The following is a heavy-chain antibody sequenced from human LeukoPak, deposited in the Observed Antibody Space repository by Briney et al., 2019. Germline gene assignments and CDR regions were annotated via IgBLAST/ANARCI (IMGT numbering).Heavy chain of an antibody. CDR1: GASISPDY. CDR2: VYYTGGT. J-gene: IGHJ4*02. Sequence: SETLSLTCTVSGASISPDYWSWIRQPPGKGLEFIGYVYYTGGTNYNPSLKSRVTISVDTSKNQFSLKLISVTAADTAVYYCALYDSRRGGSIDYWGQGSLVTVSS. V-gene: IGHV4-59*01. CDR3: ALYDSRRGGSIDY. D-gene: IGHD3-22*01.